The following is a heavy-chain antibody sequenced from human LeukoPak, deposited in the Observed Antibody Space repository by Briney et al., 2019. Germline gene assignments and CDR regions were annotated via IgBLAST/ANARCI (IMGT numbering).Heavy chain of an antibody. CDR3: ARVWPTYYDFWSGTAAASYYFDY. D-gene: IGHD3-3*01. CDR2: IYYSGST. J-gene: IGHJ4*02. Sequence: SETLSLTCTVSGGSISSSGDYWGWIRQPPGKGLEWIGIIYYSGSTYYNPSLKSRVTISVDTSKNQFSITVSSVTAADTAVYYCARVWPTYYDFWSGTAAASYYFDYWGQGTLVTVSS. V-gene: IGHV4-39*07. CDR1: GGSISSSGDY.